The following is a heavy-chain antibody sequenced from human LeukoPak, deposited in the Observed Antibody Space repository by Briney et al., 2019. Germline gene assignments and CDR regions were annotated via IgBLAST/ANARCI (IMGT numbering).Heavy chain of an antibody. CDR2: IYYIGST. Sequence: SETLSLTCSVSGGSISSGGYYWSWIRQHPGKGLEWIGHIYYIGSTYYNPSLKSRVTISVDTSKEQFSLKLSSVTAADTAVYYCARGHFNILTGYYIDSWGQGTLVTVSS. CDR1: GGSISSGGYY. D-gene: IGHD3-9*01. CDR3: ARGHFNILTGYYIDS. J-gene: IGHJ5*01. V-gene: IGHV4-31*03.